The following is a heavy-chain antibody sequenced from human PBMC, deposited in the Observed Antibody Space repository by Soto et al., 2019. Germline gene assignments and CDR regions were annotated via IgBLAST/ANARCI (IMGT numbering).Heavy chain of an antibody. Sequence: QVQLQQWGAGLVKPSETLTLSCAVYGQSFSGHSWAWIRQPPGKGLEWIGEINESGSTYYNPSLKSRVTISTATSKNKCSLKMSSVSAADTAAYFCARGSGIVALPGELEDVNYDYWGQGTLVNVSS. D-gene: IGHD1-1*01. CDR2: INESGST. J-gene: IGHJ4*02. V-gene: IGHV4-34*01. CDR1: GQSFSGHS. CDR3: ARGSGIVALPGELEDVNYDY.